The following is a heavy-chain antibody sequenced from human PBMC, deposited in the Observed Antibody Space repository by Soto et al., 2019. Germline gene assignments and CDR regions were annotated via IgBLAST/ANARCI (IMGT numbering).Heavy chain of an antibody. CDR2: ISGSGGST. D-gene: IGHD3-22*01. J-gene: IGHJ6*02. CDR3: ASSYYYDSGGYYYYYYYGMDV. Sequence: GGSLRLSCAASGFTFSSYAMSWVRQAPGKGLEWVSAISGSGGSTYYAYSLKGRFTISRDNSKNKLYLQMNSLIAGDTAVYYCASSYYYDSGGYYYYYYYGMDVWGQGTPVTVSS. V-gene: IGHV3-23*01. CDR1: GFTFSSYA.